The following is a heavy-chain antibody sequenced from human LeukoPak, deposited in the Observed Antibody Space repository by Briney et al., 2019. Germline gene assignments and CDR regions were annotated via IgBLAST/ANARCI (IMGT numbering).Heavy chain of an antibody. Sequence: SETLSLTCTVSGGSLSNHYWNWIRHPAGTGLECIGRIFHTGSTNYNPSLKSRVTMSVDTSSNQFSLNLTSVTAADTAVYYCAKGPLGGESFDIWGQGTMVIVSS. CDR1: GGSLSNHY. J-gene: IGHJ3*02. CDR2: IFHTGST. CDR3: AKGPLGGESFDI. V-gene: IGHV4-4*07. D-gene: IGHD3-16*01.